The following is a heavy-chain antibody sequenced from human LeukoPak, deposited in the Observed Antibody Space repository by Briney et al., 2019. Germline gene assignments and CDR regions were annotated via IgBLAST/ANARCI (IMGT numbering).Heavy chain of an antibody. D-gene: IGHD6-13*01. Sequence: GGSLRLSCAASGFTFSSYWMHWVRQAPGKGLVWVSRINSDGSSTSYADSVKGRFTISRDNAKNTLYLQMNSLRAEDTAVYYCARGKTAASGVFDYWGQGTLVTVSS. CDR3: ARGKTAASGVFDY. CDR1: GFTFSSYW. CDR2: INSDGSST. V-gene: IGHV3-74*01. J-gene: IGHJ4*02.